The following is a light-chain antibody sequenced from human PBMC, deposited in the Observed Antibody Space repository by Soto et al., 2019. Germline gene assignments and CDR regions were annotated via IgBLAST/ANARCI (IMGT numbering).Light chain of an antibody. CDR2: GAS. CDR3: QQYGSSPLT. V-gene: IGKV3-20*01. CDR1: QSVSSSY. J-gene: IGKJ1*01. Sequence: EILLTQSPGTLSLSPGERATLSCRASQSVSSSYLAWYQQKPGQAPRLLIYGASSRATGIPDRFSGSGSGTDFTLTISRLEPEDFAVYYCQQYGSSPLTFGQGTQ.